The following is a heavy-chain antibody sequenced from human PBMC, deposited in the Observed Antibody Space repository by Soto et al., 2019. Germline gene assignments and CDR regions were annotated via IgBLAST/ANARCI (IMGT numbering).Heavy chain of an antibody. V-gene: IGHV4-30-4*01. Sequence: QVQLQESGPGLVKPSQTLSLTCTVSGGSISSGDYYWSWIRQPPGKGLEWIGYIYYSGSTYYNPSLKSRVTISVDTSKTQFSLKLSTVTASDPAVYYCARGGSSSSWDYYYGMDVWGQGTTVTVSS. CDR3: ARGGSSSSWDYYYGMDV. D-gene: IGHD6-13*01. CDR2: IYYSGST. J-gene: IGHJ6*02. CDR1: GGSISSGDYY.